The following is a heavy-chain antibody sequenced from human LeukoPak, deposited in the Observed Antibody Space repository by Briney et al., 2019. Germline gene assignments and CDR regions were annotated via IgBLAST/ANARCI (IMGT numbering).Heavy chain of an antibody. V-gene: IGHV1-2*06. J-gene: IGHJ4*02. CDR3: ARDYYDSSGYPKHFDY. Sequence: ASVKVSCKASGYTFTGYYMHWVRQAPGQGLEWMGRIIPNSGGTNYAQKFQGRVTMTRDTSISTAYMELSRLRSDDTAVYYCARDYYDSSGYPKHFDYWGQGTLVTVSS. CDR1: GYTFTGYY. D-gene: IGHD3-22*01. CDR2: IIPNSGGT.